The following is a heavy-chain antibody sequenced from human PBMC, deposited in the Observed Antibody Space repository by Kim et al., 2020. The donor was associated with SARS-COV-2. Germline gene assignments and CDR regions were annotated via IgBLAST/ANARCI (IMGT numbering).Heavy chain of an antibody. Sequence: ASVKVSCKASVYTFTNYYIHWVRQAPGQGLEWMGRIDPNSGGTRYAQKFQGRLTMTKDTSISTAYMELSSLTADDTAVYSCAKSCGSTACNLYFDSWGQGTLVTVSS. J-gene: IGHJ5*01. V-gene: IGHV1-2*06. D-gene: IGHD1-7*01. CDR2: IDPNSGGT. CDR1: VYTFTNYY. CDR3: AKSCGSTACNLYFDS.